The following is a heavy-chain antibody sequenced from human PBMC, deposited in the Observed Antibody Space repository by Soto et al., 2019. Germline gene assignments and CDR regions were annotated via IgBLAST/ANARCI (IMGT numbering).Heavy chain of an antibody. J-gene: IGHJ4*02. V-gene: IGHV4-39*01. Sequence: QLQLQESGPGLVKPSETLSLTCTVSGASITSGSYYWGWIRQPPGKGLEWIAVISYSGNTYYNPSLKGRLTMSVDTSTNQFSLKLYSVTAADTAVYYCSRHPDLDYWGQGTLVTVSS. CDR1: GASITSGSYY. CDR2: ISYSGNT. CDR3: SRHPDLDY.